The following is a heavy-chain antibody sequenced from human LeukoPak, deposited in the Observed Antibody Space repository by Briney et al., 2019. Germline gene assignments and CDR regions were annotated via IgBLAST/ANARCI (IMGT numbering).Heavy chain of an antibody. D-gene: IGHD3-10*02. J-gene: IGHJ6*04. CDR3: AELGITMIGGV. CDR2: INSDGINT. Sequence: GGSLRLSCAASGFTFSNYWMDWVRQAPGKGLVWVSRINSDGINTSYADSVKGRFTISRDNAKNSLYLQMNSLRAEDTAVYYCAELGITMIGGVWGKGTTVTISS. V-gene: IGHV3-74*01. CDR1: GFTFSNYW.